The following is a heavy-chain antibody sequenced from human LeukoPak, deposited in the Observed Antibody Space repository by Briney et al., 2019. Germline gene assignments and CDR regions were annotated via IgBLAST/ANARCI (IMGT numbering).Heavy chain of an antibody. CDR1: GGSLSSTSYY. Sequence: SETLSLTCTVSGGSLSSTSYYWGWIRQPPGKGLEWIGAMYYSGSTYYNPSLKSRVTISVDRSKNQFSLKVSSVTAADTAVYYCARHSPDYYDSSGYRYYYYYMDVWGKGTTVTVSS. CDR3: ARHSPDYYDSSGYRYYYYYMDV. J-gene: IGHJ6*03. CDR2: MYYSGST. D-gene: IGHD3-22*01. V-gene: IGHV4-39*01.